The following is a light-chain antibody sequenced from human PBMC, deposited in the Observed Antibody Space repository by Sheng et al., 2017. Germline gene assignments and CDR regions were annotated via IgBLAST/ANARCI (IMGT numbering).Light chain of an antibody. V-gene: IGKV1-5*03. CDR3: QQYNSYSA. CDR1: QSISNY. J-gene: IGKJ1*01. CDR2: KAS. Sequence: DIQMTQSPSTLSASVGDRVTITCRASQSISNYLAWYQQKPGNAPKFLIYKASSLESGVPSRFSGSGSGTEFTLTISGLQPDDFATYYCQQYNSYSAFGQGTKVEIK.